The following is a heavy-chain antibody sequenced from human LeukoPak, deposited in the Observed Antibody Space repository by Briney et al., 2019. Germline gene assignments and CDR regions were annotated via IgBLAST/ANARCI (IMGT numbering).Heavy chain of an antibody. Sequence: GGSLRLSCAASGFTFSCYWMSWVRQAPGKGLEWVANIKQDGSEKYYVDSVKGRFTISRDNAKNSLYLQMNSLRAEDTAVYYCARALVFGDPGDYWGQGTLVTVSS. CDR3: ARALVFGDPGDY. D-gene: IGHD4-17*01. CDR1: GFTFSCYW. V-gene: IGHV3-7*01. CDR2: IKQDGSEK. J-gene: IGHJ4*02.